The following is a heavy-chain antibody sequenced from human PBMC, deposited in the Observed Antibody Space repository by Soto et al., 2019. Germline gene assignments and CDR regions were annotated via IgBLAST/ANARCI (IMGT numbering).Heavy chain of an antibody. CDR1: GFIFSSYG. Sequence: GGSLRLSCAASGFIFSSYGMHWVRQAPGKGLEWVAVIWYDGSNKYYADSVKGRFTISRDNSKNTLYLQMNSLRAEDTAVYYCAKGSSGRTRPHDAFDIWGQGTMVTVSS. D-gene: IGHD6-19*01. CDR3: AKGSSGRTRPHDAFDI. CDR2: IWYDGSNK. J-gene: IGHJ3*02. V-gene: IGHV3-30*02.